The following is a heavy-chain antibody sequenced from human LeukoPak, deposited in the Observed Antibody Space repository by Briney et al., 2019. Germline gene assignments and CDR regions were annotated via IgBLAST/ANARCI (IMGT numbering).Heavy chain of an antibody. Sequence: ASVKVSCKASGYTFTGYYVHWVRQAPGQGLEWMGWINPNSGDTNYAQKFQDRVTMTRDTSLSTAYMELSRLKSDDMAVYHCARGHYGYVDYWGQGSLVTVSS. V-gene: IGHV1-2*02. CDR1: GYTFTGYY. CDR2: INPNSGDT. D-gene: IGHD5-18*01. J-gene: IGHJ4*02. CDR3: ARGHYGYVDY.